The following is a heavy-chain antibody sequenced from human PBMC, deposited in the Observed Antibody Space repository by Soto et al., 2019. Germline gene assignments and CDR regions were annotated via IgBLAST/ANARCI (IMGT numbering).Heavy chain of an antibody. J-gene: IGHJ4*02. CDR2: ITDNGGST. D-gene: IGHD2-8*01. CDR1: GFPFSRDG. V-gene: IGHV3-23*01. Sequence: PGGSLRLSCVASGFPFSRDGMSLVRQAPGKGLEWVSLITDNGGSTYYADSVKGRFTISRDNTKKTLSLQMKRLRAEDTAVYYCAKERATKTAFDYSGQGGLFTVSS. CDR3: AKERATKTAFDY.